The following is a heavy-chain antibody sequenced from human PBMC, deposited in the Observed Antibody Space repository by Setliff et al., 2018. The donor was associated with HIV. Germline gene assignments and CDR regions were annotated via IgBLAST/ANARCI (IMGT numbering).Heavy chain of an antibody. V-gene: IGHV4-39*07. Sequence: PSETLSLTCTVPGGSINRSNYYWGWIRQPPGKGLEWIGTISYTGSTYYDPSLKSRVTISVDTSKNQFSLKLSSVTAADTAVYYCARLGPDGYNSRHDAFDIWGQGTMVTVSS. J-gene: IGHJ3*02. CDR3: ARLGPDGYNSRHDAFDI. D-gene: IGHD5-12*01. CDR2: ISYTGST. CDR1: GGSINRSNYY.